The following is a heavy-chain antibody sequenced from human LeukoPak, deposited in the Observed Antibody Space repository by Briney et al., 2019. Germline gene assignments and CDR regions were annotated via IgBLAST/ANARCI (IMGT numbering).Heavy chain of an antibody. Sequence: ASVKVSCKASGYTFSRYGMHWVRQAPGQSLEWVGWINAGNENTKYSQKFQGRVSITRDTSASTAYMELSSLTSEDTAVYYCARDLYGDYFDYWGQGTLVTVSS. CDR2: INAGNENT. CDR3: ARDLYGDYFDY. D-gene: IGHD3-16*01. J-gene: IGHJ4*02. CDR1: GYTFSRYG. V-gene: IGHV1-3*01.